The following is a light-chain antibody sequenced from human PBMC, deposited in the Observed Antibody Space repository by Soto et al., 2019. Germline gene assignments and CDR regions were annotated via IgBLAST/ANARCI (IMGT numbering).Light chain of an antibody. Sequence: DIQMTQSPSTLSASVGDRVTITFRASQSISSWLAWYQQKPGKAPKLLIYDASSLESGVPSRFSGSGSGTESTLTISSLQPDDFATYYCQQYNSYWTFGQGTKVDIK. CDR1: QSISSW. CDR3: QQYNSYWT. J-gene: IGKJ1*01. CDR2: DAS. V-gene: IGKV1-5*01.